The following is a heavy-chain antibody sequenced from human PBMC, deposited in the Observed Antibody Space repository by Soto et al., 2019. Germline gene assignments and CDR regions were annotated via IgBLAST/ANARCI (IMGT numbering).Heavy chain of an antibody. CDR1: GGSISSSNW. D-gene: IGHD6-19*01. Sequence: SETLSLTCAVSGGSISSSNWWSWVRQPPGKGLEWIGEIYHSGSTNYNPSLKSRVTISVDKSKNQFSLKLSSVTAADTAVYYCARWAGAVAGNDAFDIWGQGTMVTVSS. J-gene: IGHJ3*02. V-gene: IGHV4-4*02. CDR2: IYHSGST. CDR3: ARWAGAVAGNDAFDI.